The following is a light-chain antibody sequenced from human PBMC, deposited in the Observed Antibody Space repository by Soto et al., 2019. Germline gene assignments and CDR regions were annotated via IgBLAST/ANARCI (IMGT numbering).Light chain of an antibody. Sequence: EIVLTQSPATLSVSPGERATLSCISIQSVSSKLAWYQQKPGQAPRLLIYAASTRATGIPARFSGSGFGTEFTLTISSLQSEDSAVYYCQQYNNWPPRATFGQGTRLEIK. CDR3: QQYNNWPPRAT. V-gene: IGKV3-15*01. CDR2: AAS. CDR1: QSVSSK. J-gene: IGKJ5*01.